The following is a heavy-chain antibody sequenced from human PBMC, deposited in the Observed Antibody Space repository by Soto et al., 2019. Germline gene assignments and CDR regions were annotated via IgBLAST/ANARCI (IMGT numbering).Heavy chain of an antibody. D-gene: IGHD6-13*01. V-gene: IGHV1-69*02. CDR2: IIPILGIA. J-gene: IGHJ6*02. Sequence: QVQLVQSGAEVKKPGSSVKVSCKASGGTFSSYTISWVRQAPGQGLEWMGRIIPILGIANYAQKFQGRVTITADKSPGTAYKELSSLRSEDTAVYYCARTVSSPGGSSYYYGMDVWGQGTTVTVSS. CDR1: GGTFSSYT. CDR3: ARTVSSPGGSSYYYGMDV.